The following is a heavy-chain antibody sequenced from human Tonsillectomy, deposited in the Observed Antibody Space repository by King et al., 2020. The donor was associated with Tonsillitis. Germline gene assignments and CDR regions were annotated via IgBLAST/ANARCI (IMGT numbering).Heavy chain of an antibody. CDR1: GFTFSPYA. Sequence: VQLVESGGGVVQPGRSLRLSCAASGFTFSPYAMHWVRQAPGKGLEWVALISYDGSKKYYADSVKGRFTISRANSKNTLYLQMNSLRAEDTAVYYCARARRLGNAFDIWGQGTMVIVSS. V-gene: IGHV3-30*01. J-gene: IGHJ3*02. CDR3: ARARRLGNAFDI. D-gene: IGHD7-27*01. CDR2: ISYDGSKK.